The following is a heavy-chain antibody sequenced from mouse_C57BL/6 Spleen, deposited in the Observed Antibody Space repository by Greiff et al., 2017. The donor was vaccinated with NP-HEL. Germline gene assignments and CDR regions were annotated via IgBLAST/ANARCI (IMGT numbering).Heavy chain of an antibody. D-gene: IGHD1-1*01. J-gene: IGHJ2*01. CDR3: FHYGSSYGDY. CDR1: GYTFTSYW. V-gene: IGHV1-64*01. Sequence: QVQLKESGAELVKPGASVKLSCKASGYTFTSYWMHWVKQRPGQGLEWIGMIHPNSGSTNYNEKFKSKATLTVDKSSSTAYMQLSSLTSEDSAVYYCFHYGSSYGDYWGQGTTLTVSS. CDR2: IHPNSGST.